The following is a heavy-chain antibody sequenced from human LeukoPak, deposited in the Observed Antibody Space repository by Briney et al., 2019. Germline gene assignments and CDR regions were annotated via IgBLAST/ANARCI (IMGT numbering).Heavy chain of an antibody. D-gene: IGHD5-12*01. V-gene: IGHV3-30*03. J-gene: IGHJ4*02. CDR2: ISYDGSNK. Sequence: GGSLRLSCAASGFTFSNYDMHWVRQAPGKGLEWVAVISYDGSNKYYADSVKGRFTISRDNSKNTLYLQMNSLRAEDTAVYYCARDSSSGYELDFVYWGQGTLVTVSS. CDR1: GFTFSNYD. CDR3: ARDSSSGYELDFVY.